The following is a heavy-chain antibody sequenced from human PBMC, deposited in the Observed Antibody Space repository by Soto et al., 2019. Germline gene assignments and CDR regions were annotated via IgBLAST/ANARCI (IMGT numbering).Heavy chain of an antibody. Sequence: SLTCTVSGGSICSSSDDGGWIRQPPGKGLEWIGSIYYSGSTYYNPSLKSRVTISVDTSKNQFSLKLSSVTAADTAVYYCARLADNWNGLFHWGQGTLVTVSS. D-gene: IGHD1-20*01. V-gene: IGHV4-39*07. CDR3: ARLADNWNGLFH. J-gene: IGHJ4*02. CDR1: GGSICSSSDD. CDR2: IYYSGST.